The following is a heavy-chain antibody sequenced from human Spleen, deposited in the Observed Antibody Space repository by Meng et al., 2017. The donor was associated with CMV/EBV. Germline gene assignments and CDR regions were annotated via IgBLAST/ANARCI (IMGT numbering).Heavy chain of an antibody. CDR3: ARDTPYGAAQDY. CDR2: IYYSGST. Sequence: CTGSGGSVSSSSYYWGWVRQPPGKGPEWIGSIYYSGSTYYNPSLKSRVTISVDTSKNQFSLKLSSVTDADTAVYYCARDTPYGAAQDYWGQGTLVTVSS. J-gene: IGHJ4*02. CDR1: GGSVSSSSYY. D-gene: IGHD6-6*01. V-gene: IGHV4-39*07.